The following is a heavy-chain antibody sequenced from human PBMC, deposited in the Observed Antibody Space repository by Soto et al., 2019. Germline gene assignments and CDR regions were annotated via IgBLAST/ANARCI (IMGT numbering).Heavy chain of an antibody. Sequence: ASVKVSCKASGYTFTSYDVNWVRQATGQGLEWMGWMNPNSGNTGYAQKFQGRVTMTRNTSISTAYMELSSLRSEDTAVYYCARGSIYYDRNYGMDVWGQGTTVTVSS. CDR2: MNPNSGNT. V-gene: IGHV1-8*01. CDR3: ARGSIYYDRNYGMDV. J-gene: IGHJ6*02. CDR1: GYTFTSYD. D-gene: IGHD3-22*01.